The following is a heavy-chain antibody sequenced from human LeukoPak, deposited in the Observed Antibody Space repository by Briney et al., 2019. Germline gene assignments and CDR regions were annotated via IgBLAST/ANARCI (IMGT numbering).Heavy chain of an antibody. V-gene: IGHV3-23*01. Sequence: GGSLRLSCAASGFSFSIYAMSWVRQAPGRGLEWVSVISRSSDTTHYADSVKGRFTISRDNSKNTLYLQMDSLRAEDTAVYFCATGLSNGWSYFDDWGQGTRVTVSS. J-gene: IGHJ4*02. CDR3: ATGLSNGWSYFDD. CDR1: GFSFSIYA. CDR2: ISRSSDTT. D-gene: IGHD6-19*01.